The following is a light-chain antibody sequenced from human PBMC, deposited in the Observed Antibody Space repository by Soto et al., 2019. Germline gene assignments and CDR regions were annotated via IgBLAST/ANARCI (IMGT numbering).Light chain of an antibody. Sequence: EMMSTPSRDLRASSGEERITRSCSSVQSVSSSYLAWYQQKPGQAPRLLIYGASSRATGNPDRFSGSGSGTDFCRTIIRLEPECSAVYYCQQYGSAPPITVGQGTRLEIK. CDR3: QQYGSAPPIT. CDR2: GAS. CDR1: QSVSSSY. J-gene: IGKJ5*01. V-gene: IGKV3-20*01.